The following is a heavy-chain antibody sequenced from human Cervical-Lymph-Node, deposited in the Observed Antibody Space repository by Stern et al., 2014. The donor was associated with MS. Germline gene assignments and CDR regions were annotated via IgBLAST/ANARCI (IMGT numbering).Heavy chain of an antibody. CDR1: GYGFTDYW. V-gene: IGHV5-51*03. Sequence: EVQLVQSGAEVKKPGESLRISCKGSGYGFTDYWIGWVRQVPGRGLEWMGTIYPGGSDTQYPASLPGPVTISRDPSTHTPHLHWRSLKASDTAIYYCARKTGGFDRWGQGTLVTVSS. CDR2: IYPGGSDT. CDR3: ARKTGGFDR. J-gene: IGHJ4*02. D-gene: IGHD3-10*01.